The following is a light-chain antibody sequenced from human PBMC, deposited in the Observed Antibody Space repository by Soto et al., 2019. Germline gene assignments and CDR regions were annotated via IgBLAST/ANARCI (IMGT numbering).Light chain of an antibody. CDR2: RSN. CDR3: AAWDDSLSGAV. V-gene: IGLV1-47*01. Sequence: QSVLTQPPSASGTPGQRVTISCSGSSSNIGSNYVYWYQQLPGTDPKLLIYRSNQRPSGVPDRFSGSMSATSASLAISGLRSEDEADYYCAAWDDSLSGAVFGGGTQLTVL. J-gene: IGLJ7*01. CDR1: SSNIGSNY.